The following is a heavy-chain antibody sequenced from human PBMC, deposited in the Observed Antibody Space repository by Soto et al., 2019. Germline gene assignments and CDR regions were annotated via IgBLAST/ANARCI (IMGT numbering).Heavy chain of an antibody. Sequence: EGSLRRSCAASGFTFRGYEMNWIRQAPGKGLGWLSYMSGDGSTIAYADSVKGRFPISRDNAKNSLFLQMNSLRAEDTAVYYCVRERFEKWLAPVDYWGQGTLVTVSS. CDR3: VRERFEKWLAPVDY. CDR1: GFTFRGYE. D-gene: IGHD6-19*01. V-gene: IGHV3-48*03. CDR2: MSGDGSTI. J-gene: IGHJ4*02.